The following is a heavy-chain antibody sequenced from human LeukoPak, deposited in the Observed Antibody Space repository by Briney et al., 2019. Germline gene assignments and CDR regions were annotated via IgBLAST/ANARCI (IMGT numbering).Heavy chain of an antibody. CDR1: GGSISSGDYY. V-gene: IGHV4-30-4*01. CDR3: ARGVVVAATLDY. CDR2: IYYSGCT. D-gene: IGHD2-15*01. Sequence: SQTLSLTCTVSGGSISSGDYYWSWIRQPPGKGLEWIGYIYYSGCTYYNPSLKSRVTISVDTSKNQFSLKLSSVTAADTAVYYCARGVVVAATLDYWGQGTLVTVSS. J-gene: IGHJ4*02.